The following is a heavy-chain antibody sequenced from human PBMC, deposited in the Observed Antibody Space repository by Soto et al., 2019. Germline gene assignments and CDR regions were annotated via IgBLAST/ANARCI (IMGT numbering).Heavy chain of an antibody. D-gene: IGHD2-15*01. CDR2: IIPIFGTA. J-gene: IGHJ4*02. CDR3: ARTFGGNPYLDY. CDR1: GGTFSSYA. V-gene: IGHV1-69*01. Sequence: QVQLVQSGAEVKKPGSSVKVSCKASGGTFSSYAISWVRQAPGQGLEWMGGIIPIFGTANYAQKFQGRVTITAEESKNTAYMELSSLRSEDTAVYYCARTFGGNPYLDYWGQGTLVTVSS.